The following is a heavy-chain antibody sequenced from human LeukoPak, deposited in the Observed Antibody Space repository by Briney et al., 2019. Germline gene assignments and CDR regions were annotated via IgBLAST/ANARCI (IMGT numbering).Heavy chain of an antibody. D-gene: IGHD6-19*01. Sequence: SETLSLTCTVSGGSISSDNYYWSWIRQPAGEGLEWIGRIYTSGSTNYNPSLKSRVTISVDTSKNQFSLKLSSVTAADTAVYYCARISPGYSSGWFGPNSDYWGQGTLVTVSS. J-gene: IGHJ4*02. CDR1: GGSISSDNYY. CDR2: IYTSGST. CDR3: ARISPGYSSGWFGPNSDY. V-gene: IGHV4-61*02.